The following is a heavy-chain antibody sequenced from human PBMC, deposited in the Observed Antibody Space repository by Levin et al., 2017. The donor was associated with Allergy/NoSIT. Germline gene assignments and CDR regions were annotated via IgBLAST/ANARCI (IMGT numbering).Heavy chain of an antibody. CDR1: RFSFSSYA. Sequence: GGSLRLSCAASRFSFSSYAMHWVRQAPGKGLEWVAVISYDGSNEYYADSVKGRFTISRDNSKNTLYLQMTSLRTEDTAVYYCTRELGGYFDYWGQGTLVTVSS. J-gene: IGHJ4*02. D-gene: IGHD2-15*01. V-gene: IGHV3-30-3*01. CDR2: ISYDGSNE. CDR3: TRELGGYFDY.